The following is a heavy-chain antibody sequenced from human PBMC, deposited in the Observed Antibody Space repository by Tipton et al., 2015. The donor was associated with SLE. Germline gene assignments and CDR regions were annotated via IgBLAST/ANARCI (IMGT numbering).Heavy chain of an antibody. V-gene: IGHV4-59*02. CDR3: ARGGGYCSTKSCYWFDP. CDR1: GGSVSSYY. D-gene: IGHD2-2*01. J-gene: IGHJ5*02. CDR2: IYSSGTT. Sequence: TLSLTCTVSGGSVSSYYWSWIRQPPGKGLEWIGYIYSSGTTNYSSSLKSRVTISVDTSKNQFSLNLSSVTAADTAVYYCARGGGYCSTKSCYWFDPWGPGTQVTVSS.